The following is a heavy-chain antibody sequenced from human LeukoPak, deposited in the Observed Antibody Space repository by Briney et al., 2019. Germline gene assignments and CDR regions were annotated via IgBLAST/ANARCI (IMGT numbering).Heavy chain of an antibody. D-gene: IGHD1-26*01. CDR2: MNPNSGNT. CDR3: ARGQEQWEPASY. V-gene: IGHV1-8*03. CDR1: GYTFTSYD. Sequence: ASVKVSCKASGYTFTSYDINWVRQANGQWLEWMGWMNPNSGNTGYAQKFQGRVTITRNTSISTAYMELSSLRSEDTAVYYCARGQEQWEPASYWGQGTLVTVSS. J-gene: IGHJ4*02.